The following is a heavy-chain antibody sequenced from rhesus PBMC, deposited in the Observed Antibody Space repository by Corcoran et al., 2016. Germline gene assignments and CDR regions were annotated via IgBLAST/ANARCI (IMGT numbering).Heavy chain of an antibody. J-gene: IGHJ4*01. CDR1: GGSISSGYYY. D-gene: IGHD3-34*01. V-gene: IGHV4-122*02. CDR3: ARDQRGAPFDY. Sequence: QVQLQESGPGLVKPSETLSLTCAVSGGSISSGYYYWSWIRQPPGKGLEWIVYITYSGSTSYNPSLKSRVTISRDTSKNQFALKLSSVTAADTAVYYGARDQRGAPFDYWVQGVLVTVSS. CDR2: ITYSGST.